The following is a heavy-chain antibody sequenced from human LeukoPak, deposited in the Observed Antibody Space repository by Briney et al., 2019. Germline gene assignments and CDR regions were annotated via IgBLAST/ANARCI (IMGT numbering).Heavy chain of an antibody. D-gene: IGHD5-24*01. CDR2: ISSNGDST. CDR1: GFTFSSYA. V-gene: IGHV3-64*01. J-gene: IGHJ4*02. CDR3: ARETRVRWTDY. Sequence: GGSLRLSCAASGFTFSSYAMHWVRQAPGKGLEYVSSISSNGDSTYYANSVKGRFTISRDNSKNTLYLQMGSLRAEDTAVYYCARETRVRWTDYWGQGILVTVSS.